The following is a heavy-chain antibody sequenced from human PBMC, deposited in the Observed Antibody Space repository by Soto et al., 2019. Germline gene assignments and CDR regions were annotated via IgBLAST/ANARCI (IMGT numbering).Heavy chain of an antibody. CDR2: IYYSGST. V-gene: IGHV4-39*01. J-gene: IGHJ6*02. CDR1: GGSISSSSYY. Sequence: PSETLSLSCTVPGGSISSSSYYWGWIRQPPGKGLEWIGSIYYSGSTYYNPSLKSRVTISVDTSKNQFSLKLSSVTAADTAVYYCARSDSSSWYWRPRVYYDGMDVWGQATTVT. D-gene: IGHD6-13*01. CDR3: ARSDSSSWYWRPRVYYDGMDV.